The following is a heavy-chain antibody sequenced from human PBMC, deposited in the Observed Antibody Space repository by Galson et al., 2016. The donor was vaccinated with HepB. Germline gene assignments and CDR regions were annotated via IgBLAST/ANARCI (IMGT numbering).Heavy chain of an antibody. Sequence: SLRLSCAVSGSTFDDYGMTWVRQAPGKGLEWVSGINWSGDSTAYADSVKGRFTMYRDDARNSLYLQMSSLRVEDTALYQCARGLVGSGMDVWGQGTTVTVSS. J-gene: IGHJ6*02. CDR1: GSTFDDYG. CDR3: ARGLVGSGMDV. D-gene: IGHD3-10*01. V-gene: IGHV3-20*01. CDR2: INWSGDST.